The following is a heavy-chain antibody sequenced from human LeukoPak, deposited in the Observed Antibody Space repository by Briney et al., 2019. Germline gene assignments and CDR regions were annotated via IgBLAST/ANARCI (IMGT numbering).Heavy chain of an antibody. CDR1: GGTFSSYA. CDR2: IIPIFGTA. J-gene: IGHJ6*02. D-gene: IGHD3-10*01. Sequence: ASVKVSCKASGGTFSSYAISWVRQAPGQGLEWMGGIIPIFGTANYAQKFQGRVTITADESTSTAYMELSSLRSEDTAVYYCARDNATMVRGYYYYGMDVWGQGTTVTV. CDR3: ARDNATMVRGYYYYGMDV. V-gene: IGHV1-69*13.